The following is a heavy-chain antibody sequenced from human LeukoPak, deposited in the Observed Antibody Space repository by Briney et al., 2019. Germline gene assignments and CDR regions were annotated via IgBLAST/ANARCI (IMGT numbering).Heavy chain of an antibody. CDR2: INPNSGGT. CDR3: ARDNGYGSGWYDY. CDR1: GYTFTGYY. D-gene: IGHD6-19*01. J-gene: IGHJ4*02. Sequence: ASVKVSCKASGYTFTGYYMHWVRQAPGQGLKWMGWINPNSGGTNYAQKFQGRVTMTRDTSISTAYMELSRLRSDDTAIYYCARDNGYGSGWYDYWGQGTQVTVSS. V-gene: IGHV1-2*02.